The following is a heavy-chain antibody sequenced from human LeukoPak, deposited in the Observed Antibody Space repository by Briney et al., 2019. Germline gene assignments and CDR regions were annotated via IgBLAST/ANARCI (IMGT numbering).Heavy chain of an antibody. V-gene: IGHV1-18*01. Sequence: ASVKVSCKASGYIFTTYGITWVRQAPGQGLEWMGWISTYNGETNYAERLQGRVTMTTDTSTSTAYVELRSLTSDDTAVYYCARDWSLTTFPDYWGQGTLVTVSS. CDR2: ISTYNGET. CDR1: GYIFTTYG. D-gene: IGHD4/OR15-4a*01. CDR3: ARDWSLTTFPDY. J-gene: IGHJ4*02.